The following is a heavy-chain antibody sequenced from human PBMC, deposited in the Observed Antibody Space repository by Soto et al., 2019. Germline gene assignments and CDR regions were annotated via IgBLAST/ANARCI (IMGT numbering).Heavy chain of an antibody. CDR2: IYPGDSDT. Sequence: GESLKISCKGSGYSFTSYWIGWVRQMPGKGLEWMGIIYPGDSDTRYSPSFQGQVTISADKSISTAYLQWSSLKASDTAMYYCARSQLQGYCCPYGMDVWGQGTTVTVSS. CDR3: ARSQLQGYCCPYGMDV. D-gene: IGHD2-15*01. CDR1: GYSFTSYW. J-gene: IGHJ6*02. V-gene: IGHV5-51*01.